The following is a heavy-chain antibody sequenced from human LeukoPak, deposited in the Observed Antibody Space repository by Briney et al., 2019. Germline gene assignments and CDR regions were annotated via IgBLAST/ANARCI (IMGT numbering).Heavy chain of an antibody. CDR1: GFTFSSYW. J-gene: IGHJ5*02. Sequence: GGSLRLSCAASGFTFSSYWMHWVRQPPGKGLVWVSRINSDGSSTSYADSVKGRFTISRDNAKNTLYLQMNSLRAEDTAVYYCARDRAVAGLNWFDPWGQGTLVTVSS. V-gene: IGHV3-74*01. CDR2: INSDGSST. D-gene: IGHD6-19*01. CDR3: ARDRAVAGLNWFDP.